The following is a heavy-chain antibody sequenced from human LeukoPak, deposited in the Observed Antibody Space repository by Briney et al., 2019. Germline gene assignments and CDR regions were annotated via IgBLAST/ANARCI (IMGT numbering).Heavy chain of an antibody. CDR3: AKGRGGV. D-gene: IGHD3-10*01. CDR2: ISYDGSNK. V-gene: IGHV3-30*14. CDR1: GFTFSSYA. Sequence: PGRSLRLSCAASGFTFSSYAMHWVRQAPGKGLEWVAVISYDGSNKYYADSVKGRFTISRDSSKNALYLQMNSLRVEDTALYYCAKGRGGVWGQGTTVTVSS. J-gene: IGHJ6*02.